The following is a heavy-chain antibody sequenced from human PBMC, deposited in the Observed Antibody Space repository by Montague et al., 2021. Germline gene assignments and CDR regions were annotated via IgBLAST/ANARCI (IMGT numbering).Heavy chain of an antibody. D-gene: IGHD3-10*01. CDR2: YYYRGNT. CDR1: GGSISSSPFY. V-gene: IGHV4-39*01. J-gene: IGHJ4*02. CDR3: ARAGPRTYGGDSLDY. Sequence: SETLSLTCTVSGGSISSSPFYWGWIRPSPGKGLEWIGGYYYRGNTYYNPSLQIRVSLSIDTSKNQFSLKMNSVTAADTAVYYCARAGPRTYGGDSLDYWGQGALVTVSS.